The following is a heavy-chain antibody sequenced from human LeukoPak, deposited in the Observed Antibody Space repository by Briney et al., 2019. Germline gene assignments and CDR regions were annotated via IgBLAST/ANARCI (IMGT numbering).Heavy chain of an antibody. Sequence: ASVKVSCKASGYTFTGYYMHWVRQAPGQGLEWMGWINPNSGGTNYAQKLQGRVTMTTDTSTSTAYMELRSLRSDDTAVYYCARGVRPYCGGDCYDYWGQGTLVTVSS. J-gene: IGHJ4*02. V-gene: IGHV1-2*02. D-gene: IGHD2-21*01. CDR3: ARGVRPYCGGDCYDY. CDR2: INPNSGGT. CDR1: GYTFTGYY.